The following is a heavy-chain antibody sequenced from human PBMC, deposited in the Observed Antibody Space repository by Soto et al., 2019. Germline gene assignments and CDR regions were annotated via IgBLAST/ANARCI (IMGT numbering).Heavy chain of an antibody. CDR3: ARGDSTDCSNGVCSVLYNHDMDV. Sequence: ASVKVSCKASGYSFTDYHIHWVRQAPGQGLEWLGRINPKSGGTSTAQKFQGWVTMTTDTSISTASMELTRLTSDDTAIYYCARGDSTDCSNGVCSVLYNHDMDVWG. J-gene: IGHJ6*02. CDR1: GYSFTDYH. CDR2: INPKSGGT. V-gene: IGHV1-2*04. D-gene: IGHD2-8*01.